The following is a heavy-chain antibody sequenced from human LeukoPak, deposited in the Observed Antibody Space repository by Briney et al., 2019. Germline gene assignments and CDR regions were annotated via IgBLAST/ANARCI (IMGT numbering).Heavy chain of an antibody. V-gene: IGHV3-23*01. CDR2: ISGSGGST. CDR3: AKDLRRGLDYFDY. D-gene: IGHD2-2*03. J-gene: IGHJ4*02. CDR1: GFTFSSYA. Sequence: GGSLRLSCAASGFTFSSYAMGWVRQAPGKGLEWVSAISGSGGSTYYADSVKGRFTISRDNSKNTLYLQMNSLRAEDTAVYYCAKDLRRGLDYFDYWGQGTLVTVSS.